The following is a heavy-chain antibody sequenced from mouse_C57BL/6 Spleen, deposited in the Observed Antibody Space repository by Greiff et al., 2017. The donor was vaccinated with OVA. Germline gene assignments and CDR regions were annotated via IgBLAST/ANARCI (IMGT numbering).Heavy chain of an antibody. Sequence: VQLQESGAELVKPGASVKLSCKASGYTFTSYWMHWVKQRPGQGLEWIGMIHPNSGSTNYNEKFKSKATLTVDKSSSTAYMQLSSLTSEDSAVYYCAREDAMDYWGQGTSVTVSS. CDR2: IHPNSGST. CDR1: GYTFTSYW. J-gene: IGHJ4*01. V-gene: IGHV1-64*01. CDR3: AREDAMDY.